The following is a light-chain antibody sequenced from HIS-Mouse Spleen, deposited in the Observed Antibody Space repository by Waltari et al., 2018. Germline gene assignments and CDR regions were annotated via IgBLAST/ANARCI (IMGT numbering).Light chain of an antibody. CDR1: ALSKKY. J-gene: IGLJ2*01. CDR3: YSTDSSGNHRV. V-gene: IGLV3-10*01. Sequence: SYELTQPPSVSVSPGQTARITCSGDALSKKYAYWYQQKSGQAPVLVIYEESKRPSGIPGRFSGSSSGTMATLTISGAKVEDEADYYCYSTDSSGNHRVFGGGTKLTVL. CDR2: EES.